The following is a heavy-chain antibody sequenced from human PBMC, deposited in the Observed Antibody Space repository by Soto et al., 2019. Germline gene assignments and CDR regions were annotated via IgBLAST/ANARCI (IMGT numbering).Heavy chain of an antibody. CDR1: GGTFSTYA. J-gene: IGHJ5*02. CDR3: ARVSRDRNSRNYYGSESSVLQWFDP. D-gene: IGHD3-10*01. CDR2: IIPIFGTT. Sequence: QVQLVQSGAEVKKPGSSVKVSCKTSGGTFSTYAISCGRQAPGQGLEWMGGIIPIFGTTNYAQKFQGRVTITADESTSTAYMELSSLRFEDTAVYYCARVSRDRNSRNYYGSESSVLQWFDPWGQGTLVTVSS. V-gene: IGHV1-69*01.